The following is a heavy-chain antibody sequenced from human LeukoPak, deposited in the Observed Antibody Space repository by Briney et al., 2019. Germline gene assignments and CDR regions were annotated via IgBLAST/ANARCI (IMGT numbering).Heavy chain of an antibody. V-gene: IGHV3-53*01. CDR2: IYTVGST. D-gene: IGHD3-22*01. CDR1: GFTFSNYG. Sequence: PGGSLRLSCAASGFTFSNYGMHWVRQAPGKGLGWVSVIYTVGSTYYADSVKGRFTISSDNSKNTLYLQMNSLRAEDTALYYCARDQGSSAYLGAFDIWGQGTMVTVSS. J-gene: IGHJ3*02. CDR3: ARDQGSSAYLGAFDI.